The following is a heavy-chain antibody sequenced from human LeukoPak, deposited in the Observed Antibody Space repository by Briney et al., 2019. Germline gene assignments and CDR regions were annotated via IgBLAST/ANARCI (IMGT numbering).Heavy chain of an antibody. J-gene: IGHJ5*02. CDR3: AKLAGAKFFSGDWFPP. CDR1: GFTFSSYG. V-gene: IGHV3-30*19. D-gene: IGHD3-3*01. Sequence: GGSLRLSCAASGFTFSSYGMHWVRQAPGKGLEWVSFMSYDGSQKYYATSVKGRFTISRDNLENTVYLQMNSLRLEDTAVYYCAKLAGAKFFSGDWFPPGAQGTLVTAPS. CDR2: MSYDGSQK.